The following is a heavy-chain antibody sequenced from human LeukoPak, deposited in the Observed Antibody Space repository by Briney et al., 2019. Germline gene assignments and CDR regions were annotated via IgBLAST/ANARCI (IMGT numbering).Heavy chain of an antibody. Sequence: APVKVSCKASGYTFTSHSINWVRQAPGQGLEWMGWINMNTGNPTYAQGFAGRFVFSLDTSASTAYMQIISLRAEDTAVYYCARDRSIVHFDFWGQGTLVTVSS. CDR2: INMNTGNP. CDR3: ARDRSIVHFDF. V-gene: IGHV7-4-1*02. J-gene: IGHJ4*02. CDR1: GYTFTSHS. D-gene: IGHD3-16*02.